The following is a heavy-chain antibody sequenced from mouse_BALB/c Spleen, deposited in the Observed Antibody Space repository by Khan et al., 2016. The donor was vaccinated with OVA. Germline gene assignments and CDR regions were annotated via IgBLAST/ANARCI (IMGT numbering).Heavy chain of an antibody. J-gene: IGHJ3*01. D-gene: IGHD2-1*01. CDR3: VRGGGHYRFAY. Sequence: QVQLKESGAELVRPGVSVKISCKGSGYTFTDFAMHWVKQSHAKGLEWIGVISSYSGDANYNQNFKGKATMTVDKSSSTAYMEFARLTSEDSAIYYCVRGGGHYRFAYWGQGTLVTVSA. V-gene: IGHV1S137*01. CDR2: ISSYSGDA. CDR1: GYTFTDFA.